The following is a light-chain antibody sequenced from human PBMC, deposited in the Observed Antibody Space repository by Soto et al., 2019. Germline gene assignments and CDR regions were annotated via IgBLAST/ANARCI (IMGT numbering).Light chain of an antibody. CDR2: GAS. J-gene: IGKJ1*01. CDR1: QSVSSNY. CDR3: QQYGTSQWT. V-gene: IGKV3-20*01. Sequence: IVLRDSPCTLSLSPWERASLSFMSSQSVSSNYLAWYQQKPGQAPRLLISGASSRATGIPDRFSGSGSGTDFALTISRLEPEDSAVFYCQQYGTSQWTFGQGTKVDIK.